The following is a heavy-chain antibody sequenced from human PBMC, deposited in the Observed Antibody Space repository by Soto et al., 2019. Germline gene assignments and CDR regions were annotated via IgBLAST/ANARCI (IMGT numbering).Heavy chain of an antibody. CDR2: IYHVST. Sequence: QLQLQESGSGLVKPSQPLTLTCTVSVCSISSGGYSWSWIRQPPGKGREWIGYIYHVSTYYNPSLQSRVNISVDRSKNQFSMKLSSVTAADTAVYYCARITDCGGDCYRGFDPWGQGTLFTVSS. CDR3: ARITDCGGDCYRGFDP. J-gene: IGHJ5*02. CDR1: VCSISSGGYS. D-gene: IGHD2-21*02. V-gene: IGHV4-30-2*01.